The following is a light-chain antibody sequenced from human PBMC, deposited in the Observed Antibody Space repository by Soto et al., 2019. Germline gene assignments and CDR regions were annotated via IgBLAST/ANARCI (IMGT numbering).Light chain of an antibody. CDR1: QSIRSTD. CDR3: QQYGVSPVYA. J-gene: IGKJ2*01. CDR2: GGS. V-gene: IGKV3-20*01. Sequence: EIVLTQSPGTLPVSPGERATLSCRASQSIRSTDLAWYQQKPGQAPRLLIFGGSNRATGIPDRFSGSGSGSDFTLTISRLEPEDFAVYFCQCQQYGVSPVYAFGQGTRLEIK.